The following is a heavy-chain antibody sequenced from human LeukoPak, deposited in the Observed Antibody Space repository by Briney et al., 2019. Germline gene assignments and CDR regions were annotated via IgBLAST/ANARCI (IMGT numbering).Heavy chain of an antibody. Sequence: GASVKVSCKASGYTFTSYYMHWVRQAPGQGLEWMGIINPSGGSTSYAQKFHGRVTMTRDTSTSTVYMELCSLRSEDTAVYYCARDRGVTSKVVFRIWISYSFDYGGQGTLVTVSS. CDR1: GYTFTSYY. CDR3: ARDRGVTSKVVFRIWISYSFDY. D-gene: IGHD2-21*02. CDR2: INPSGGST. J-gene: IGHJ4*02. V-gene: IGHV1-46*01.